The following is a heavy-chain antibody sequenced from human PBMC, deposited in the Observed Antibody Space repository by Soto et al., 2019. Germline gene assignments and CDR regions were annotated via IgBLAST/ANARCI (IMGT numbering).Heavy chain of an antibody. CDR1: GFTFSSYW. CDR2: IKQDGSEK. Sequence: EVQLVESGGGLVQPGGSLRLSCAASGFTFSSYWMSWVRQAPGKGLEWVANIKQDGSEKYYVDSVKGRFTISRDNAKNSLYLQMNSLRAADTAVYYCARPLWGDSSGYQGWYFDLWGRGTLVTVSS. V-gene: IGHV3-7*01. CDR3: ARPLWGDSSGYQGWYFDL. J-gene: IGHJ2*01. D-gene: IGHD3-22*01.